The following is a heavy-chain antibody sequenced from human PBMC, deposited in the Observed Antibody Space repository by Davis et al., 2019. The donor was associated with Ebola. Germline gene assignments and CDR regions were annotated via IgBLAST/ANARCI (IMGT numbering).Heavy chain of an antibody. CDR3: ATQQGVVVVPAAPHPDYYGMDV. CDR2: IIPILGIA. Sequence: AASVKVSCKASGGTFSSYAISWVRQAPGQGLEWMGRIIPILGIANYAQKFQGRVTITADKSTSTAYMELSSLRSEDTAVYYCATQQGVVVVPAAPHPDYYGMDVWGQGTTVTVSS. J-gene: IGHJ6*02. CDR1: GGTFSSYA. D-gene: IGHD2-2*01. V-gene: IGHV1-69*04.